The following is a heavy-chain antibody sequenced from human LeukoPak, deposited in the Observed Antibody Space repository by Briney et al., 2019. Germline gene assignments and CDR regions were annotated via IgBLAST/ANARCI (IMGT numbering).Heavy chain of an antibody. CDR1: GYTFTGYY. Sequence: ASVKVSCKASGYTFTGYYMHWVRQAPGQGLEWMGWINPNSGDTNYAQKFQGRVTMTRDTSISAAYMELSRLRSDDTAVYYCAGSREKNWFDPWGQGTLVTVSS. V-gene: IGHV1-2*02. CDR3: AGSREKNWFDP. D-gene: IGHD1-26*01. J-gene: IGHJ5*02. CDR2: INPNSGDT.